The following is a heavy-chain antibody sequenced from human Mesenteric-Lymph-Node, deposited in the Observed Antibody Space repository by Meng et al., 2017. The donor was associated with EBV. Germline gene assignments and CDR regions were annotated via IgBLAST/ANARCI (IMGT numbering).Heavy chain of an antibody. CDR2: IIPISGTT. CDR3: AKGPITPYYFVY. D-gene: IGHD2-15*01. J-gene: IGHJ4*02. V-gene: IGHV1-69*01. Sequence: QVQGVQSGAGVKKPGSAAKVSCTASGDNFVSYGISWVRQAPGLGPEWLGWIIPISGTTNYEQKFQGRVTITADEYTTTAYMELSSLRSEDTAVYYCAKGPITPYYFVYWGQGSLVTVSS. CDR1: GDNFVSYG.